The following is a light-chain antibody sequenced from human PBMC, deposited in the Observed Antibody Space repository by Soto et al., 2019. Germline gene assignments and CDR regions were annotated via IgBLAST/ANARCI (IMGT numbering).Light chain of an antibody. J-gene: IGLJ1*01. CDR3: SSYTSSSTPYV. V-gene: IGLV2-14*01. CDR1: SSDVGGYNY. Sequence: QSVLTHPASVSGSPGQSITISFPGTSSDVGGYNYVSWYQQHPGKAPKLMIYDVSNRPSGVSNRFSGSKSGNTASLTISGLQAEDEADYYCSSYTSSSTPYVFGTGTKVTVL. CDR2: DVS.